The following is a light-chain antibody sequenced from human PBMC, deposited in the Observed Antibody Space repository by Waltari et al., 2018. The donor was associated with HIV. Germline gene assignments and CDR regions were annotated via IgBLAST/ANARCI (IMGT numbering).Light chain of an antibody. V-gene: IGKV3-20*01. CDR3: QHFGTSRWT. CDR2: GTS. CDR1: QTVSSSY. Sequence: EVVLTQSAGTRPSSPGGRANLPCRASQTVSSSYLAWYQQKPGQRPRLLIAGTSSRPTGIPDRFSGSGSGTDFTLIISRLEPEDFAVYYCQHFGTSRWTFGPGTKVEIK. J-gene: IGKJ1*01.